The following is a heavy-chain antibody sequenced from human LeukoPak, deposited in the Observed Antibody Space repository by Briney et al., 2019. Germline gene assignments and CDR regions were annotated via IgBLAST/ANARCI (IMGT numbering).Heavy chain of an antibody. V-gene: IGHV1-69*04. CDR2: TIPILGIA. D-gene: IGHD3-22*01. CDR3: ARDLQDDSSGYYPYYFDY. Sequence: SVKVSCKASGGTFSSYTISWVRQAPGQGLEWMGRTIPILGIANYAQKFQGRVTITADKSTSTAYMELSSLRSGDTAVYYCARDLQDDSSGYYPYYFDYWGQGTLVTVSS. J-gene: IGHJ4*02. CDR1: GGTFSSYT.